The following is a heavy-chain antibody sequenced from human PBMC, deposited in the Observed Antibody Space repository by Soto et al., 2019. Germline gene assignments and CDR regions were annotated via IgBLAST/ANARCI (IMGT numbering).Heavy chain of an antibody. Sequence: SETLSLTCTVSGGPMISYYWSRIRQPPGRGLKWIGFHYYDGSTKYNPSHNSRITINVDTSKNQHSQKENSLTAADSAVYYCARRIVATETFDYWGQGTLVTGSS. V-gene: IGHV4-59*08. D-gene: IGHD5-12*01. CDR3: ARRIVATETFDY. J-gene: IGHJ4*02. CDR1: GGPMISYY. CDR2: HYYDGST.